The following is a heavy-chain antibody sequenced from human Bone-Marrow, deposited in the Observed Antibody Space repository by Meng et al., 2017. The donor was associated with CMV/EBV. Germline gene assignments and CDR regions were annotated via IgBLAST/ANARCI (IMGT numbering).Heavy chain of an antibody. CDR3: ARNYRVPAARGGMDV. V-gene: IGHV3-30*04. CDR1: GFTFSSYA. D-gene: IGHD2-2*01. CDR2: ISYDGSNK. J-gene: IGHJ6*02. Sequence: GESLKISCAASGFTFSSYAMHWVRQAPGKGLEWVAVISYDGSNKYYADSAKGRFTISRDNSKNTLYLQMNSLRAEDTAVYYCARNYRVPAARGGMDVWGQGTTVTVSS.